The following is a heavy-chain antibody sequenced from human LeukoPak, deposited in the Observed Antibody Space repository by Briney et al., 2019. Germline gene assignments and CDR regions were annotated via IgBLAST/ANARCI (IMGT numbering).Heavy chain of an antibody. D-gene: IGHD3-3*01. CDR1: GFTFSSYG. J-gene: IGHJ4*02. CDR3: AKDSAIFGVVYGGTFDY. V-gene: IGHV3-30*18. Sequence: GGSLRLSCAASGFTFSSYGMHWVRQAPGKGLEGVAVISYDGSNKYYADSVKGRFTISRDNSKNTRYLQMNSLRAEDTAVYYCAKDSAIFGVVYGGTFDYWGQGTLVTVSS. CDR2: ISYDGSNK.